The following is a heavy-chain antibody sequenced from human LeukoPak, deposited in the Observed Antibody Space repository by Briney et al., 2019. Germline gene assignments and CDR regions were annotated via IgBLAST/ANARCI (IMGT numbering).Heavy chain of an antibody. Sequence: GGSLRLSCAVSGFTVSGNYMSWVRQAPGKGLEWVSLIYSGGSTYYADSVKGRFIISRDNAKNTLYLQMNSLRAEDTALYSCVGSSGWWGFDYWGQGTLVTVSS. CDR1: GFTVSGNY. CDR2: IYSGGST. J-gene: IGHJ4*02. CDR3: VGSSGWWGFDY. D-gene: IGHD6-19*01. V-gene: IGHV3-66*01.